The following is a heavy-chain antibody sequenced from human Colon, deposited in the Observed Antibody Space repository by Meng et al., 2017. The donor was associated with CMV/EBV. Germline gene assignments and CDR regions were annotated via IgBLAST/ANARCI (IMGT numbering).Heavy chain of an antibody. CDR1: GLTFNTSF. J-gene: IGHJ6*02. CDR3: MRHPPDARMLSGVDI. Sequence: GGSLRLSCAASGLTFNTSFMGWVRQTPGKGLEWVATITSSSDTTYYADSVEGRVTISRDNSKNTVYLHIYNVRGDDTADYYCMRHPPDARMLSGVDIWGQGTTVTVSS. D-gene: IGHD2-8*01. CDR2: ITSSSDTT. V-gene: IGHV3-23*01.